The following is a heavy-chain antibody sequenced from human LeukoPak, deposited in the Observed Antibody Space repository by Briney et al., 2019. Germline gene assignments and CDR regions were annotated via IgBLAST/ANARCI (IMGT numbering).Heavy chain of an antibody. D-gene: IGHD6-13*01. CDR3: ARRARIAAAGTGDNWFDP. J-gene: IGHJ5*02. V-gene: IGHV4-30-4*08. Sequence: SETLSLTCTVSGGSISRSDYYWSWIRQPPGKGLEWIGYIYYSGSTYYNPSLKSRITISVDTSKNQFSLHLNSVTAADTAVYYCARRARIAAAGTGDNWFDPWGQGTLVTVSS. CDR1: GGSISRSDYY. CDR2: IYYSGST.